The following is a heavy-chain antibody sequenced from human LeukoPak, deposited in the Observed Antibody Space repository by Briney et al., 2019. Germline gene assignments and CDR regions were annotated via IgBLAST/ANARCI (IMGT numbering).Heavy chain of an antibody. D-gene: IGHD1-26*01. CDR1: GRSFSGYY. CDR2: INHSGST. CDR3: ARGGNSGSYYGY. Sequence: SETLSPTCAVYGRSFSGYYWSWIRQPPGKGLEWIGEINHSGSTNYNPSLKSRVTISVDTSKNQFSLKLSSVTAADTAVYYCARGGNSGSYYGYWGQGTLVTVSS. V-gene: IGHV4-34*01. J-gene: IGHJ4*02.